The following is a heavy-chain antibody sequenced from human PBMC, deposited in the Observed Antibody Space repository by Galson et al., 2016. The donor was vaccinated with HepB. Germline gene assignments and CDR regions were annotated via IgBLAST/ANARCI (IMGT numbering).Heavy chain of an antibody. V-gene: IGHV3-64*02. CDR3: TRGRSFDY. J-gene: IGHJ4*02. CDR1: GFLFSSYN. Sequence: SLRLSCAASGFLFSSYNMLWVRQAPGRGLEYVSAITSNGGSTFYADSVKGRFTISRDNSKSTLYLQMGSLRPEDTAVYYCTRGRSFDYWGQGTLVTVSS. D-gene: IGHD3-10*01. CDR2: ITSNGGST.